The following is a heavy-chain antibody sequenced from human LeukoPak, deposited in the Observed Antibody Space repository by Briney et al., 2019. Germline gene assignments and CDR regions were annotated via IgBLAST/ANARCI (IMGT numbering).Heavy chain of an antibody. J-gene: IGHJ4*02. D-gene: IGHD3-3*01. CDR3: AKRSHYDFWSGPDY. CDR1: RFTFSSYA. V-gene: IGHV3-23*01. CDR2: ISGSGYST. Sequence: GGSLRLSCAASRFTFSSYAMSWVRQAPGKGLEWVSAISGSGYSTYYADSVKGRFTISRDNSKSTLYLQMNSLIAEDTAVYYCAKRSHYDFWSGPDYWGQGTLVTVSS.